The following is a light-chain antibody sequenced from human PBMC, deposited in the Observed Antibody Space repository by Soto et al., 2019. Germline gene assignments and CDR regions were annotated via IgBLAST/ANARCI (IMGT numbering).Light chain of an antibody. Sequence: DIHMTQSPSSLSASVGDRVTITCRASQGISTYLNWYQQKPGKAPKLLIYAASSLQSGVPSRFSGSGSETDFTLTISSLQSEDFGVYYCQQYNNWPPITFGQGTRLEIK. CDR3: QQYNNWPPIT. CDR1: QGISTY. J-gene: IGKJ5*01. CDR2: AAS. V-gene: IGKV1-39*01.